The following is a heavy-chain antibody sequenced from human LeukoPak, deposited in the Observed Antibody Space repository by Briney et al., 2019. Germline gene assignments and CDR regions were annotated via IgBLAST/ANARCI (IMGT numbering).Heavy chain of an antibody. J-gene: IGHJ5*02. Sequence: PGGSLRLSCAASGFTFGSYGMHWVRQAPGKGLEWVAVIWYDGSNKYYADSVKGRFTISRDNSKNTLYLQMNSLRAEDTAVYYCARARVVVVAASSYNWFDPWGQGTLVTVSS. CDR3: ARARVVVVAASSYNWFDP. D-gene: IGHD2-15*01. V-gene: IGHV3-33*01. CDR2: IWYDGSNK. CDR1: GFTFGSYG.